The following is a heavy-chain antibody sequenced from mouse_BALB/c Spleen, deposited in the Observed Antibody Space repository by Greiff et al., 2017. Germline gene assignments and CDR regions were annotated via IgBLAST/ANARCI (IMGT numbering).Heavy chain of an antibody. CDR1: GFTFSSYT. J-gene: IGHJ2*01. V-gene: IGHV5-6-4*01. Sequence: EVKLMESGGGLVKPGGSLKLSCAASGFTFSSYTMSWVRQTPEKRLEWVATISSGGSYTYYPDSVKGRFTISRDNAKNTLYLQMSSLKSEDTAMYYCTRERGYYGSSYAFDYWGQGTTLTVSS. D-gene: IGHD1-1*01. CDR2: ISSGGSYT. CDR3: TRERGYYGSSYAFDY.